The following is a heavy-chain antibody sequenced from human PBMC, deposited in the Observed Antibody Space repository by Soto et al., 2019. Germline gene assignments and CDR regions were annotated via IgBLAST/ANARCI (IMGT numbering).Heavy chain of an antibody. D-gene: IGHD5-18*01. V-gene: IGHV3-7*05. CDR2: IKQDGSEE. J-gene: IGHJ4*02. CDR1: GFTFSTSW. Sequence: EVQLVESGGGLVQPGGSLKISCSASGFTFSTSWMSWVRQAPGKGLEWVANIKQDGSEEYYVDSVKGRFTGSRDNAKNSLYLQRNSLRVEDTAVYFCARGPRHSDAYWGLGTVVTVSS. CDR3: ARGPRHSDAY.